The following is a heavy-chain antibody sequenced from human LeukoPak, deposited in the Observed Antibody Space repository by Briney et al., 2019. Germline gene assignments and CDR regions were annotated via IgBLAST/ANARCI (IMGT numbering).Heavy chain of an antibody. D-gene: IGHD3-3*01. CDR2: IRYDGSNK. CDR1: GFTFSSYG. Sequence: GGSLRLSCAASGFTFSSYGMHWVRQAPGKGLEWVAFIRYDGSNKYYADSVKGRFTISRDNSKNTLYLQMNSLRAEDTAVYYCAKGDTPINYDLWSGYYGSFDYWGQGTLVTVSS. V-gene: IGHV3-30*02. J-gene: IGHJ4*02. CDR3: AKGDTPINYDLWSGYYGSFDY.